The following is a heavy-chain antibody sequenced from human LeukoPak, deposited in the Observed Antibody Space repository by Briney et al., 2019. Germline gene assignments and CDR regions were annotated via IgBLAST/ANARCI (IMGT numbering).Heavy chain of an antibody. CDR3: AKDSGSYYFDY. D-gene: IGHD1-26*01. CDR2: IRYDGSNK. Sequence: GGSLRLSCAASGFTFSSYGMHWVRQAPGKGLEWVAFIRYDGSNKYYADSVKGRFTISRDNSKNTLYLQMNSLRAEDTAVYYCAKDSGSYYFDYWGQGTLVTVSS. CDR1: GFTFSSYG. J-gene: IGHJ4*02. V-gene: IGHV3-30*02.